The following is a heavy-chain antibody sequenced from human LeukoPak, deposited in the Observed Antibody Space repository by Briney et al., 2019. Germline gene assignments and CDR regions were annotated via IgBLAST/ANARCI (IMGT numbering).Heavy chain of an antibody. D-gene: IGHD3-22*01. J-gene: IGHJ4*02. CDR1: GFTFSNFS. Sequence: GGSLRLLRAASGFTFSNFSVSWVSQAPGKGLEWVSAISGSGGSTYYADSVKGRFTISRDNSKNTLYLQMNSLRAEDTAVYYCTKSSYHSSGYSRQFDYWGQGTLVTVSS. V-gene: IGHV3-23*01. CDR2: ISGSGGST. CDR3: TKSSYHSSGYSRQFDY.